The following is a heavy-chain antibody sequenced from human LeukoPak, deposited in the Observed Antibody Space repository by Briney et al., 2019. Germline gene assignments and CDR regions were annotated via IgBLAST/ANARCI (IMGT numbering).Heavy chain of an antibody. V-gene: IGHV3-30*02. D-gene: IGHD1-26*01. Sequence: PGGSLRLSCAASGFTFSNYDMHWVRQAPGKGLEWVAIIQYDGSNKYYADSVKGRFTISRDNSKNTLFRQMNSLRAEDTAVYYCAKDLSGNYYFEYWGQGTLVTVSS. CDR3: AKDLSGNYYFEY. CDR2: IQYDGSNK. J-gene: IGHJ4*02. CDR1: GFTFSNYD.